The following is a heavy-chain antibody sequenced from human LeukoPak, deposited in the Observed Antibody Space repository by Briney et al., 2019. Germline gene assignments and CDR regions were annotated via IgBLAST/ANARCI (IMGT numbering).Heavy chain of an antibody. D-gene: IGHD4-17*01. Sequence: GGSLRLSCAASGFTLSSYEMNWVRQAPGKGLGWVSYISSSGSTIYYADSVKGRFTISRDNAKNSLYLQMNSLRAEDTAVYYCAREGALTVTKDAFDIWGQGTMVTVSS. CDR1: GFTLSSYE. V-gene: IGHV3-48*03. J-gene: IGHJ3*02. CDR3: AREGALTVTKDAFDI. CDR2: ISSSGSTI.